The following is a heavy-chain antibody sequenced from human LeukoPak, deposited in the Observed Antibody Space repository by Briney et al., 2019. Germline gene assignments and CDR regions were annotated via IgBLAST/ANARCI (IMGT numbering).Heavy chain of an antibody. D-gene: IGHD1-7*01. CDR1: GFTFGDYY. CDR3: AGEGTGTAEATL. J-gene: IGHJ4*02. CDR2: ISSSGATI. Sequence: GGSLRFSCAAPGFTFGDYYMAWIRQAPGKGLGWVSHISSSGATIYYPDSVKGRFTIYRDTTKNSLYLQMNSLRAEDTAVYYCAGEGTGTAEATLWGQGTLDTVSS. V-gene: IGHV3-11*01.